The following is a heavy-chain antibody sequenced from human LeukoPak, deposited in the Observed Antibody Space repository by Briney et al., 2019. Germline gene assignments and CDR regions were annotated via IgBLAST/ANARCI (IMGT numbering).Heavy chain of an antibody. D-gene: IGHD3-10*01. V-gene: IGHV3-30-3*01. CDR1: GFTFSSYT. J-gene: IGHJ4*02. Sequence: GRSLRVSCAASGFTFSSYTMHWVRQAPGKGLEWVAIISYDGSNKYYADSVKGRFTISRDNSKNTLYLQMNSLRAEDTAVYYCARGWHGSGSPLDYWGRGTLVTVSS. CDR2: ISYDGSNK. CDR3: ARGWHGSGSPLDY.